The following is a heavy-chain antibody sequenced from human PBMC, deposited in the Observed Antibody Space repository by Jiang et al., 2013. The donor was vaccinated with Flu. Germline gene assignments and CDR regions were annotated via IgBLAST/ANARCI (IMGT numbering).Heavy chain of an antibody. D-gene: IGHD3-10*01. V-gene: IGHV4-31*03. J-gene: IGHJ4*01. CDR1: GDSMGSGGYY. CDR2: IYYTGKS. Sequence: GSGLVKPSETLSLTCTVSGDSMGSGGYYWSWIRQLPGKGLEWIGYIYYTGKSYYNPALQSRVTISLDTSENQFSLNLGSVTAADTGLYHCARGADFFGSGPSSFD. CDR3: ARGADFFGSGPSSFD.